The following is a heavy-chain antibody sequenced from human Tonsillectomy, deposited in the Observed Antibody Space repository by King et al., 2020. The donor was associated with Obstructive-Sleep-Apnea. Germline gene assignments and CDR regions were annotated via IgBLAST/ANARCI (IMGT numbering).Heavy chain of an antibody. V-gene: IGHV4-30-4*01. D-gene: IGHD5-24*01. CDR3: ARKGKWLQSLPFDY. J-gene: IGHJ4*02. CDR1: GGSISSGDYY. CDR2: IYYSGST. Sequence: VQLQESGPGLVKPSQTLSLTCTVSGGSISSGDYYWNWIRQPPGKGLEWIGYIYYSGSTYYNPSLKSRVTISLDTYKNQFYLKVNSMTDADTAVYYCARKGKWLQSLPFDYWGQGTLVTVSA.